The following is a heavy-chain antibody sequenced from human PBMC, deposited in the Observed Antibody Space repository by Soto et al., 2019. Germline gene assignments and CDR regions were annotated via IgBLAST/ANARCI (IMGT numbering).Heavy chain of an antibody. CDR3: ARQGGYSYGFEWLLRY. CDR2: IYPGDSDT. CDR1: GYSFTSYW. J-gene: IGHJ4*02. D-gene: IGHD5-18*01. V-gene: IGHV5-51*01. Sequence: ESLKISCKGSGYSFTSYWIGWVRQMPGKGLEWMGIIYPGDSDTRYSPSFQGQVTISADKSISTAYLQWSSLKASDTAMYYCARQGGYSYGFEWLLRYWGQGTLVTVSS.